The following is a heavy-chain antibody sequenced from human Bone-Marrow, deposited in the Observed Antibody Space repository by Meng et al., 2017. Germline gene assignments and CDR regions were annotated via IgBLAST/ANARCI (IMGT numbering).Heavy chain of an antibody. V-gene: IGHV3-30*06. J-gene: IGHJ4*02. Sequence: QGRLVGSGGGVVQPGRSLRLSCAASGFTFSSYGMHWVRQAPGKGLEWVAVISYDGSNKYYADSVKGRFTISRDNSKNTLYLQMNSLRAEDTAVYYCARDRVDYWGQGTLVTVSS. CDR1: GFTFSSYG. CDR2: ISYDGSNK. CDR3: ARDRVDY.